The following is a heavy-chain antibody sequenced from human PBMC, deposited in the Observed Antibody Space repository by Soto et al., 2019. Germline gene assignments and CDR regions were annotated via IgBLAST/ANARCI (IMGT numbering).Heavy chain of an antibody. V-gene: IGHV3-9*01. Sequence: EVQLVESGGGLAQPGRSLRLSCAASGFTFENYFMHWVRQAPGKGLEWVAGLSWNGNSIGYGDSVKGRFTVSRDNAKNSLYLQMNTLKPEDTALYFCAKGISAAGSGSGGAEDWGQGTLVTVSS. CDR2: LSWNGNSI. CDR3: AKGISAAGSGSGGAED. J-gene: IGHJ4*02. D-gene: IGHD6-13*01. CDR1: GFTFENYF.